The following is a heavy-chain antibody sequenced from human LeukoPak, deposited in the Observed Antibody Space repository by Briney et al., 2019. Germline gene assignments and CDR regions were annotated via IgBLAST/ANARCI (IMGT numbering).Heavy chain of an antibody. CDR1: GGSISGYS. CDR3: ARVQGTTLYYFDY. V-gene: IGHV4-4*07. CDR2: IYSSGTT. J-gene: IGHJ4*02. D-gene: IGHD1-7*01. Sequence: PSETLSLTCTVSGGSISGYSWSWIWQPAGKGLEWIGRIYSSGTTNYNPSLRNRVTMSVDTSKNQFSLNLSSVAAADTAVYYCARVQGTTLYYFDYCGQGTLVTVSS.